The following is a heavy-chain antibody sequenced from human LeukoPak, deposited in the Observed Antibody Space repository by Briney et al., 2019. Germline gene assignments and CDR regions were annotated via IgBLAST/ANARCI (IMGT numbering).Heavy chain of an antibody. V-gene: IGHV4-31*03. D-gene: IGHD4-17*01. J-gene: IGHJ5*02. CDR1: GGSISSGGYY. CDR3: ARSLGMTTVTTGWFDP. CDR2: IYYSGST. Sequence: SQTLSLTCTVSGGSISSGGYYWSWIRQHPGKGLEWIGYIYYSGSTYYNPSLKGRVTISVDTSKNQFSLKLSSVTAADTAVYYCARSLGMTTVTTGWFDPWGQGTLVTVSS.